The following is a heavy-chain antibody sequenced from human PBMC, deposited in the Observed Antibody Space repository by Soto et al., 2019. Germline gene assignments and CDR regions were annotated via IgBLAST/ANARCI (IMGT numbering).Heavy chain of an antibody. CDR3: AKDFWVEMATMTLGY. CDR1: GFTFSSYA. V-gene: IGHV3-23*01. D-gene: IGHD3-3*01. CDR2: ISGSGGST. J-gene: IGHJ4*02. Sequence: EVQLLESGGGLVQPGGSLRLSCAASGFTFSSYALSWVRQAPGKGLEWVSAISGSGGSTYYADSVKGRFTISRDNSKNTLYLQMNSLRAEDTAVYYCAKDFWVEMATMTLGYWGQGTLVTVSS.